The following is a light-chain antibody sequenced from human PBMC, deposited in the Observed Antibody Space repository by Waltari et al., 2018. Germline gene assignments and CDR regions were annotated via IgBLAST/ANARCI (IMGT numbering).Light chain of an antibody. Sequence: EMVLTQSPGTLSLSPGERATLSCRASQGVGKYLAWYQQRPCQASRPLRYPASIRATGIPDRFSGSGSGTDFSLTISRLEPEDFAVYYCQKYDFLPATFGQGTTVEIK. V-gene: IGKV3-20*01. CDR2: PAS. J-gene: IGKJ1*01. CDR3: QKYDFLPAT. CDR1: QGVGKY.